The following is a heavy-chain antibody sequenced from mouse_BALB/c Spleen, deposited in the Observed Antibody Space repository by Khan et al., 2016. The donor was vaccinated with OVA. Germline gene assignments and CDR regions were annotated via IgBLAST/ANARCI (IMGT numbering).Heavy chain of an antibody. D-gene: IGHD1-1*01. CDR2: ISYDGSN. CDR1: DYSITSGYY. V-gene: IGHV3-6*02. CDR3: ARGYPCAY. Sequence: EVQLQESGPGLVKPSQSLSLTCSVTDYSITSGYYWNWIRQFPGNKLEWMGYISYDGSNNYNPSLKNRISITRDTSKNQFFLKLNSVTTEDTAAXYGARGYPCAYWGQGTLVTVSA. J-gene: IGHJ3*01.